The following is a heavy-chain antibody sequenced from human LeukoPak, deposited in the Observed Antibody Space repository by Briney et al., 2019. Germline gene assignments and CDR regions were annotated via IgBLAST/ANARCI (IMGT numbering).Heavy chain of an antibody. CDR2: ISAYNGNT. J-gene: IGHJ4*02. D-gene: IGHD3-10*01. CDR3: ARDLYPTHYGSGSYFDY. V-gene: IGHV1-18*01. Sequence: ASVTLSFKASGYTFTSYGISWVRQAPGPGLEWMGWISAYNGNTNYAQKLRGRVTMTTDTSTSTAYMELRSLRSDDTAVYYCARDLYPTHYGSGSYFDYWGQGTLVTVSS. CDR1: GYTFTSYG.